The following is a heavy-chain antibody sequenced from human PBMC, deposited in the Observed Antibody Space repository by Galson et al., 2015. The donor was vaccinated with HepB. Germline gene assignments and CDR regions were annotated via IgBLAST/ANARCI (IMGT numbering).Heavy chain of an antibody. D-gene: IGHD2-8*01. J-gene: IGHJ4*02. Sequence: SLRLSCAASGFTFSSYGMHWVRQAPGKGLEWVAVISYDGSNKYYADSVKGRFTISRDNSKNTLYLQMNSLRAEDTAVYYCAKDSLRYCTNGVCHADDYWGQGTLVTVSS. CDR3: AKDSLRYCTNGVCHADDY. V-gene: IGHV3-30*18. CDR2: ISYDGSNK. CDR1: GFTFSSYG.